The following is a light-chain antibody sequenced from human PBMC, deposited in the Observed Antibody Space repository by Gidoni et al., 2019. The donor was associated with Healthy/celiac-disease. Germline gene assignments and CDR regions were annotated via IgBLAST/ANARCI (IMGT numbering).Light chain of an antibody. CDR3: QQYNNWPPERT. CDR2: GAS. V-gene: IGKV3-15*01. J-gene: IGKJ1*01. CDR1: QSVSSN. Sequence: ITQSPATLSVSPGERATLSCRASQSVSSNLAWYQQKPGQAPRLLIYGASTRATGIPARFSGSGSGKEFTLTISSLQSEDFAVYYCQQYNNWPPERTFGQGTKVEIK.